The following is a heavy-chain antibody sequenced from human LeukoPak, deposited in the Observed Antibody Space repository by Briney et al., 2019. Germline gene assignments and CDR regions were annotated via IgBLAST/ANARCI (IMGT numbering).Heavy chain of an antibody. D-gene: IGHD3-3*01. CDR2: IYYSGST. CDR1: GFTFSSYA. CDR3: ARGTRRITIFGVEPDAFDI. Sequence: GSLRLSCAAYGFTFSSYAMSWVRQPPGKGLEWSGGIYYSGSTYYNPSLKSRVTISVDTSKNQFSLKLSSVTAADTAVYYCARGTRRITIFGVEPDAFDIWGQGTMVTVSS. V-gene: IGHV4-34*01. J-gene: IGHJ3*02.